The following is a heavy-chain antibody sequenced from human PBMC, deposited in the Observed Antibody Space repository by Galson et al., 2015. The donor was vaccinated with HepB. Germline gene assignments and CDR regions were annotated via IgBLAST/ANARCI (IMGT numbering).Heavy chain of an antibody. CDR1: GFTFDDYA. J-gene: IGHJ3*02. V-gene: IGHV3-9*01. Sequence: SLRLSCAASGFTFDDYAMHWVRQAPGKGLEWVSGISWNSGSIGYADSVKGRFTISRDNAKNSLYLQMNSLRAEDTALYHCAIIPTAYSSSWYGNLAVAFDIWGQGTMVTVSS. CDR3: AIIPTAYSSSWYGNLAVAFDI. CDR2: ISWNSGSI. D-gene: IGHD6-13*01.